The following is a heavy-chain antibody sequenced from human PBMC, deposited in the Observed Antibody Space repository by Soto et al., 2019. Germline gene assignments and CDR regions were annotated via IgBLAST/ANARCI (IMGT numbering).Heavy chain of an antibody. CDR2: IIPIFGTA. J-gene: IGHJ6*02. D-gene: IGHD3-10*01. Sequence: GASVKVSCKASGGTFSSYAISWVRQAPGQGLEWMGGIIPIFGTANYAQKFKGRVTITADESTSTAYMELSSLRSEDTAVYYCAGDYYYGSVRDYYYGMDVWGQGTTVTVSS. CDR3: AGDYYYGSVRDYYYGMDV. V-gene: IGHV1-69*13. CDR1: GGTFSSYA.